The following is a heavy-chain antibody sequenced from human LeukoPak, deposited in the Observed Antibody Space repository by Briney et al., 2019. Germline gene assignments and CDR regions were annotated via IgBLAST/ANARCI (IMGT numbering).Heavy chain of an antibody. D-gene: IGHD3-10*01. CDR2: ISSSSSYI. CDR1: GFTFSSYS. J-gene: IGHJ6*03. V-gene: IGHV3-21*01. Sequence: GGSLRLSCAASGFTFSSYSMNWVRQAPGKGLEWVSSISSSSSYIYHADSVKGRFTISRDNAKNSLYLQMNSLRAEDTAVYYCARGSGYMDVWGKGTTVTVSS. CDR3: ARGSGYMDV.